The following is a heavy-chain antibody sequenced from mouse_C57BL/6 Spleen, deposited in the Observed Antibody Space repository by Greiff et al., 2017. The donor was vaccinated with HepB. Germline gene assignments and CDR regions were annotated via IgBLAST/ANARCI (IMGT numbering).Heavy chain of an antibody. CDR2: IRNKANGYTT. CDR3: ARYSYYGYAYYAMDY. J-gene: IGHJ4*01. V-gene: IGHV7-3*01. D-gene: IGHD2-9*01. CDR1: GFTFTDYY. Sequence: EVMLVESGGGLVQPGGSLSLSCAASGFTFTDYYMSWVRQPPGKALEWLGFIRNKANGYTTEYSASVKGRFTISRDNSQSILYLQMNALRAEDSATYYCARYSYYGYAYYAMDYWGQGTSVTVSS.